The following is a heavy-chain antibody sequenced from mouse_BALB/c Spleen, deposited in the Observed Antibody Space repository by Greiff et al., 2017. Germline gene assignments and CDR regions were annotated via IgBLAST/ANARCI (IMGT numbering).Heavy chain of an antibody. J-gene: IGHJ3*01. CDR1: GYTFTSYW. Sequence: VQLVESGAELARPGASVKLSCKASGYTFTSYWMQWVKQRPGQGLEWIGAIYPGDGDTRYTQKFKGKATLTADKSSSTAYMQLSSLASEDSAVYYCARDGNYAFAYWGQGTLVTVSA. CDR3: ARDGNYAFAY. D-gene: IGHD2-1*01. CDR2: IYPGDGDT. V-gene: IGHV1-87*01.